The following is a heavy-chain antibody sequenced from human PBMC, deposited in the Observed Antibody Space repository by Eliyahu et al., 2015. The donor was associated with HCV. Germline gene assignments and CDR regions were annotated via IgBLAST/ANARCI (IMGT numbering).Heavy chain of an antibody. CDR3: ARLFDRWFDS. Sequence: EVQLVESGGGLVQPGGSLRLSCAASGFTFSGHYMDWVRQAPGKGLEWVGRIKHKADSYVTEYAASVKGRFTISRDDSKNSLFLRMNSLKTEDTAVYYCARLFDRWFDSWGQGTLVTVSS. V-gene: IGHV3-72*01. J-gene: IGHJ5*01. CDR1: GFTFSGHY. CDR2: IKHKADSYVT. D-gene: IGHD3-10*02.